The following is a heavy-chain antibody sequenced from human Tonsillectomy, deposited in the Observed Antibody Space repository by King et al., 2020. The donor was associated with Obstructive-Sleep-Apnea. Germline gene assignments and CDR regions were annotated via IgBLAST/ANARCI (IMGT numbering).Heavy chain of an antibody. CDR3: AKGDGSGNYYTGHFDY. CDR1: GFTFSSYA. V-gene: IGHV3-23*04. D-gene: IGHD3-10*01. CDR2: ISGRGGST. J-gene: IGHJ4*02. Sequence: VQLVESGGGLVQPGGSLRLSCAASGFTFSSYAMNWVRQAPGKGLEWVSGISGRGGSTYYADSVKGRFTISRDNSKNTLHLQMNSLRAEDTAVFYCAKGDGSGNYYTGHFDYWGQGTLVTVSS.